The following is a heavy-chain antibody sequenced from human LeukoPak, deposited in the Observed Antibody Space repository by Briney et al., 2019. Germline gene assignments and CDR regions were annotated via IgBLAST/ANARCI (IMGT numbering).Heavy chain of an antibody. CDR1: EFTFSSYA. CDR2: ISGSGGST. Sequence: GGSLRLSCAASEFTFSSYAMSWVRQAPGKGLEWVSIISGSGGSTYYADSVKGRFTTSRDNSKNTLFLQMNSLRAEDTAVYYCANEGAAAAYFQHWGQGTLVTVSS. D-gene: IGHD6-13*01. V-gene: IGHV3-23*01. CDR3: ANEGAAAAYFQH. J-gene: IGHJ1*01.